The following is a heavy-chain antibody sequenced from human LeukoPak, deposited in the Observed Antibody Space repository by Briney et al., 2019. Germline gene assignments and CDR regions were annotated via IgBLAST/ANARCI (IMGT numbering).Heavy chain of an antibody. D-gene: IGHD3-10*01. CDR3: ATLVIWFGIYYYGMDV. Sequence: ASVKVSCKVSGYTLTELSMHWVRQAPGKGLEWMGGFDPEEGETIYAQKFQGRVTMTEDTSTDTAYMELSSLRSEDTAVYYCATLVIWFGIYYYGMDVWGQGTTVTVSS. CDR1: GYTLTELS. V-gene: IGHV1-24*01. CDR2: FDPEEGET. J-gene: IGHJ6*02.